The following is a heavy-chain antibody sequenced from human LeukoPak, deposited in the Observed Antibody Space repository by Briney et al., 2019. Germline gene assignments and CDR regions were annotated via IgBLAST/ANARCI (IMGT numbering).Heavy chain of an antibody. D-gene: IGHD4-11*01. CDR2: ISSSGNTT. V-gene: IGHV3-11*04. J-gene: IGHJ4*02. CDR1: GFTFSDNY. Sequence: GGSLRLSCAASGFTFSDNYMSWIRQAPGKGLEWVSYISSSGNTTYNADSVKGRFTISRDNAKNSVYLQMNSLRAEDTAVYYCARYLAYSIGYWGQGTLVTVSS. CDR3: ARYLAYSIGY.